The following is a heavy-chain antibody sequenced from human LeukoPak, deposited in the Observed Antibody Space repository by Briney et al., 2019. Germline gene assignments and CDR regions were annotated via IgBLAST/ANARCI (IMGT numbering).Heavy chain of an antibody. Sequence: ASVKVSCKASGGTFSSYAISWVRQAPGQGLEWMGGVIPIFGTANYAQKFQGRVTITADESTSTAYMELSSLRSEDTAVYYCASRSDPYCSGGGCYWSFDYYYGMDVWGQGTTVTVSS. V-gene: IGHV1-69*01. J-gene: IGHJ6*02. CDR3: ASRSDPYCSGGGCYWSFDYYYGMDV. CDR1: GGTFSSYA. CDR2: VIPIFGTA. D-gene: IGHD2-15*01.